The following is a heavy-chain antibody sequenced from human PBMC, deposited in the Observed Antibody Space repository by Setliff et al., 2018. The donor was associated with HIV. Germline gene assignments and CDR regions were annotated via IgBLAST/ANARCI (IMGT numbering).Heavy chain of an antibody. D-gene: IGHD4-4*01. CDR2: IYHSGST. CDR3: AREPDSIPYDY. V-gene: IGHV4-39*07. J-gene: IGHJ4*02. CDR1: GGSISTSSYY. Sequence: PSETLSLTCTVSGGSISTSSYYWGWIRQPPGKGLEWIGGIYHSGSTYYNPSLKSRVTISVDTSKNQFSLKLSSVTAADTAVYYCAREPDSIPYDYWGQGTLVTVSS.